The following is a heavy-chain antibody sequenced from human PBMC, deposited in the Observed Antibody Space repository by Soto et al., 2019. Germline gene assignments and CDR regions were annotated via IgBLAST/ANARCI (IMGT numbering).Heavy chain of an antibody. CDR1: GGTLNSYA. D-gene: IGHD1-1*01. Sequence: QVQLVQSGVEVKKPGSSVKVSCKASGGTLNSYAIDWVRQAPGQGLEWMGGIIPIFGNTYYAQRLQGRVKLTADESTRTAYVELSTLTSEDTAVYYCARGTVTGSEYNFYYYGMDVWGQWTTVIVSS. V-gene: IGHV1-69*12. CDR3: ARGTVTGSEYNFYYYGMDV. J-gene: IGHJ6*02. CDR2: IIPIFGNT.